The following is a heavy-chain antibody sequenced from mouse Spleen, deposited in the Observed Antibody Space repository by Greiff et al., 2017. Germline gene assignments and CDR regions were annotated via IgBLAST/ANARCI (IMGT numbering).Heavy chain of an antibody. CDR1: GFTFSSYA. D-gene: IGHD1-1*01. CDR3: ARAYYYGSRTGFAY. V-gene: IGHV5-9*04. J-gene: IGHJ3*01. CDR2: ISSGGGNT. Sequence: DVKLVESGGGLVKLGGSLKLSCAASGFTFSSYAMSWVRQTPDKRLEWVATISSGGGNTYYPDSVKGRFTISRDNAKTTLYLQMSSLKSEDTAMYFCARAYYYGSRTGFAYWGQGTLVTVSA.